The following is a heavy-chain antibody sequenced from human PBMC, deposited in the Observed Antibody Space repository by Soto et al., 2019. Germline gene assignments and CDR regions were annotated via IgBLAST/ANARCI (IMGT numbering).Heavy chain of an antibody. V-gene: IGHV4-39*01. Sequence: QLLLEESGPGLVKPSETLSLSCSVSGGSISSNNYCWGWVRQSPGKGLEWIGSISYSGRTFYNPSLTSRFSISVYTSKNHFSRALQSVSAADTAVFYCAIQFRADAFPGLFGYWGHGTLVTVSS. CDR1: GGSISSNNYC. CDR3: AIQFRADAFPGLFGY. D-gene: IGHD3-3*01. J-gene: IGHJ4*01. CDR2: ISYSGRT.